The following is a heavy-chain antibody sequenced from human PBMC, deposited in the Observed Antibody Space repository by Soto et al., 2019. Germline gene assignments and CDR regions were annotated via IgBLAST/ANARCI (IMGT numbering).Heavy chain of an antibody. D-gene: IGHD2-2*01. CDR2: MNPNTGKT. CDR1: GYTFTSYD. V-gene: IGHV1-8*01. Sequence: ASVKVSCKAPGYTFTSYDINWVRQASGQGLEWMGWMNPNTGKTGYAQKFQGRVTMTRDISISTAYMELTSLRSEDTAVYYCASVSHCSSTSCYTYYYGMDVWGQGTTVTVSS. CDR3: ASVSHCSSTSCYTYYYGMDV. J-gene: IGHJ6*02.